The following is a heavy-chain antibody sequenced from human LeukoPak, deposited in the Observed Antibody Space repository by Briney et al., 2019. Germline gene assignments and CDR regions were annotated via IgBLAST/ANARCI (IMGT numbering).Heavy chain of an antibody. D-gene: IGHD6-13*01. CDR1: GGSISSYY. V-gene: IGHV4-59*01. CDR2: IYYSGST. Sequence: SETLSLTRTVSGGSISSYYWSWLRQPPGKGLEWIAYIYYSGSTNYNPSLKSRVTISVDTSKNQFPLKLSSVTAADTAVYYCARNIAAAGNWRDWFDPWGQGTLVTVSS. J-gene: IGHJ5*02. CDR3: ARNIAAAGNWRDWFDP.